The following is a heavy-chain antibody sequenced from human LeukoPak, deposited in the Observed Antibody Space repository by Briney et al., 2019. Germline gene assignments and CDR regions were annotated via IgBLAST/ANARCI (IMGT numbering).Heavy chain of an antibody. CDR1: GFTFDDYA. Sequence: GGSLRLSCALSGFTFDDYAMHWVRQAPGKGLEWVSLISWDGGSTYYADSVKGRFTISRDNSRHTLYLQMNSLGAEDAALYYCAKDKEYSGFGPILGGYYYGMDVWGKGTTVTVSS. CDR3: AKDKEYSGFGPILGGYYYGMDV. CDR2: ISWDGGST. V-gene: IGHV3-43D*04. J-gene: IGHJ6*04. D-gene: IGHD5-12*01.